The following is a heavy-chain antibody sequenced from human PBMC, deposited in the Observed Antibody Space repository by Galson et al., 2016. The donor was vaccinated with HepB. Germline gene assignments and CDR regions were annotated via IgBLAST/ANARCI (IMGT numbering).Heavy chain of an antibody. Sequence: SLRLSCAASGFTFSTYGMHWVRQAPGKGLEWVAVISYDGDTKYHADSVKGRFTISRDNSKNTLYLQMHRLRFEDTAVYYCARASGDLFDYWGQGTLVTVSS. CDR1: GFTFSTYG. CDR3: ARASGDLFDY. CDR2: ISYDGDTK. J-gene: IGHJ4*02. D-gene: IGHD4-17*01. V-gene: IGHV3-30*03.